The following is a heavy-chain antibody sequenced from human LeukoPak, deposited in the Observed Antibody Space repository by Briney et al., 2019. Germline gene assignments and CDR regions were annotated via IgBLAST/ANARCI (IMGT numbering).Heavy chain of an antibody. V-gene: IGHV4-4*07. D-gene: IGHD5-12*01. CDR3: DCRSNYGAACYVYACYDYAPPF. CDR1: VDSISIYT. J-gene: IGHJ6*02. Sequence: PSETLCVSSADSVDSISIYTWSCGWQPAGKGLEWIGRIYTSGSTNYNPSLKSRVTMSVDTSKNQFSLKLSSVTAADTAVYYCDCRSNYGAACYVYACYDYAPPFWGQGTTVTVSS. CDR2: IYTSGST.